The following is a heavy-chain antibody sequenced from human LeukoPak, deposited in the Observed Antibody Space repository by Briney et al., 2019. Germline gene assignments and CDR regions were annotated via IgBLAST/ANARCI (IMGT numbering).Heavy chain of an antibody. Sequence: PSETLSLTCTVSGGSISTYYGSWIRQPPGKGLEGIGYIYTSGSTDYNTSLKRRVTISLDTSNNQFSLNLNSVTAADTAVYYCARSRGRKVTPFDYWGQGILVSVSS. CDR2: IYTSGST. J-gene: IGHJ4*02. CDR3: ARSRGRKVTPFDY. V-gene: IGHV4-4*09. CDR1: GGSISTYY. D-gene: IGHD3-10*01.